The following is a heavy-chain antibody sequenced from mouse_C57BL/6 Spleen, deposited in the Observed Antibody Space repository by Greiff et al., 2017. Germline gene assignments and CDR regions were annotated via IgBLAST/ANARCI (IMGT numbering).Heavy chain of an antibody. Sequence: VQLQQSGAELAKPGASVKLSCKASGYTFTSYWMHWVKQRPGQGLEWLGYINPSSGYTKYNQKFKDKATLSADKSSSTAYMQLGSLAYEDSAVYYCARGGLLPLDYWGQGTTLTVSS. CDR3: ARGGLLPLDY. CDR2: INPSSGYT. V-gene: IGHV1-7*01. J-gene: IGHJ2*01. D-gene: IGHD2-3*01. CDR1: GYTFTSYW.